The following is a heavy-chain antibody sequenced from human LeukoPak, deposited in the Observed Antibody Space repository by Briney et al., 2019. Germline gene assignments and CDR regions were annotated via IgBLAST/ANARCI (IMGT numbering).Heavy chain of an antibody. CDR3: AKYSRGAAAGGNWFDP. CDR2: ISGSGGST. J-gene: IGHJ5*02. Sequence: GGSLRLSCAASGFTFSSYAMSWVRQAPGKGLEWVSAISGSGGSTYYADSVKGRFTISRDNSKNTLYLQMNSLRAEVTAVYSAAKYSRGAAAGGNWFDPWGQGTLVTVSS. CDR1: GFTFSSYA. V-gene: IGHV3-23*01. D-gene: IGHD6-13*01.